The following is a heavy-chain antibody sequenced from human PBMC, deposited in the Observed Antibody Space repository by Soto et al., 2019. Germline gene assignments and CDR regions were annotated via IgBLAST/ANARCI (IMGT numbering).Heavy chain of an antibody. CDR1: GFSLSTSGVG. CDR3: AHRLAVDDYYDSSGPHQGPPRFDY. D-gene: IGHD3-22*01. V-gene: IGHV2-5*02. J-gene: IGHJ4*02. Sequence: GSGPTLVNPTQTLTLTCTFSGFSLSTSGVGVGWIRQPPGKALEWLALIYWDDDKRYSPSLKSRLTITKDTSKNQVVLTMTNMDPVDTATYYCAHRLAVDDYYDSSGPHQGPPRFDYWGQGTLVTVPQ. CDR2: IYWDDDK.